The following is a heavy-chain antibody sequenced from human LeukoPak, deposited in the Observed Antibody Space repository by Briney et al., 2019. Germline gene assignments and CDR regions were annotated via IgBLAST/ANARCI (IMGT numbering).Heavy chain of an antibody. CDR3: AKGPYDGSGSYYISRNDY. CDR2: ISGSGGST. D-gene: IGHD3-10*01. J-gene: IGHJ4*02. CDR1: GFTFSSYG. V-gene: IGHV3-23*01. Sequence: PGGSLRLSCAASGFTFSSYGMSWVRQAPGKGLEWVSAISGSGGSTYYADSVKGRFTISRDNSKNTLYLQMNSLRAEDTAVYYCAKGPYDGSGSYYISRNDYWGQGTLVTVSS.